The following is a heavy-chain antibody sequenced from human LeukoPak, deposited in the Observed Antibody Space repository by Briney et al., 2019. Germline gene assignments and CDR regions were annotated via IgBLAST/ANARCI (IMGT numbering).Heavy chain of an antibody. J-gene: IGHJ4*02. V-gene: IGHV3-30*02. D-gene: IGHD4-17*01. CDR3: ARDVDYGDYALQY. CDR2: IRYDGSNE. CDR1: GFSFITYG. Sequence: GGSLRLSCAASGFSFITYGMHWVRQAPGKGLEWVTFIRYDGSNEYYADSVKGRFTISRDNSKNTLYLQMGSLRAEDMAVYYCARDVDYGDYALQYWGQGTLVTVSS.